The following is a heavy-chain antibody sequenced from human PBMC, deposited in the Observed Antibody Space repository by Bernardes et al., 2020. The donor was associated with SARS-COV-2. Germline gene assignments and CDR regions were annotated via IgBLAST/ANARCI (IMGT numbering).Heavy chain of an antibody. CDR3: ATDAAPRWAGTSYFDC. J-gene: IGHJ4*02. D-gene: IGHD3-10*01. V-gene: IGHV4-31*03. CDR2: IYYSGST. Sequence: SETLSLTCTVSGGSISSGGYYRSWIRQHPGKGLEWIGYIYYSGSTYYNPSLKSRVTISVDTSKNQFSLKLSSVTAADTAVYFCATDAAPRWAGTSYFDCWGQGTLVTVSS. CDR1: GGSISSGGYY.